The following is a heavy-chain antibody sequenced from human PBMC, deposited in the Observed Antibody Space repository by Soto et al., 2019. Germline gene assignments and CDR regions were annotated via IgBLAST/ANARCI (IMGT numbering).Heavy chain of an antibody. J-gene: IGHJ6*02. V-gene: IGHV4-59*01. CDR2: IYYSGST. Sequence: SETLSLTCTVSGGSISSYYWSWIRQPPGKGLEWIGYIYYSGSTNYNPSLKSRVTISVDTSKNQFSLKLSSVTAADTAVYYCARVYYDSSGYSKPQTGYGVDVWGQGTTVTVSS. CDR3: ARVYYDSSGYSKPQTGYGVDV. CDR1: GGSISSYY. D-gene: IGHD3-22*01.